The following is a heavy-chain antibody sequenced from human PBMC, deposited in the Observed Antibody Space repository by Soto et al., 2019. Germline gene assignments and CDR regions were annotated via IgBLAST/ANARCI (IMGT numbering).Heavy chain of an antibody. CDR2: LLYDGSNK. D-gene: IGHD1-1*01. V-gene: IGHV3-30*18. J-gene: IGHJ6*02. CDR3: AKSRDAYNFYFYYGMDV. Sequence: GGSLRLSCAASGFTFSNYGMHWVRQTPGKGLEWVALLLYDGSNKYYADSVKGRFTISRDNSKNTLYLQVSSLRAEDTAVYYCAKSRDAYNFYFYYGMDVWAQGTSVTVSS. CDR1: GFTFSNYG.